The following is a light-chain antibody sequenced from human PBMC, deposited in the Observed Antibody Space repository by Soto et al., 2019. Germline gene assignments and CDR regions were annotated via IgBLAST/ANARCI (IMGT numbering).Light chain of an antibody. CDR1: SSDVGGYNY. J-gene: IGLJ2*01. CDR3: SSYTSSSTPV. CDR2: EVS. V-gene: IGLV2-14*01. Sequence: QSALTQPASVSGSPGQSITISCTGTSSDVGGYNYVSWYQQHPGKAPKLMIYEVSNRPSGVSNRFSGSKSGNTASLTISGLQAEDEADYYCSSYTSSSTPVFGGGTKLIVL.